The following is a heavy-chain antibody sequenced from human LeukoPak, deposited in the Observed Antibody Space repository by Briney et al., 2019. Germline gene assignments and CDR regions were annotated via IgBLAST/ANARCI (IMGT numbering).Heavy chain of an antibody. CDR2: IFFSGST. CDR3: ARLRGNYFPDF. Sequence: SETLSLTCIVSGGSLNNYYWTWIRQPPGKGLERIAYIFFSGSTNYNPSLRSRVTISVDTSKDQFSLKLNSVTAADTAVYYCARLRGNYFPDFWGQGTLVTVSS. D-gene: IGHD3-10*01. V-gene: IGHV4-59*01. J-gene: IGHJ4*02. CDR1: GGSLNNYY.